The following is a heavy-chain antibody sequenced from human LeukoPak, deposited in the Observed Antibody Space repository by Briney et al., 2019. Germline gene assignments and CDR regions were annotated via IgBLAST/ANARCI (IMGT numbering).Heavy chain of an antibody. V-gene: IGHV3-33*01. J-gene: IGHJ5*02. D-gene: IGHD4-17*01. CDR2: IWYDGSNK. CDR3: AREKVTTWFDP. Sequence: PPERSLRLSCAASGFTFSSYGMHWVRQAPGKGLEWVAVIWYDGSNKNYADSVKGRFTISRDNSKNTLYLQMNSLRAEDTAVYYCAREKVTTWFDPWGQGTLVTVSS. CDR1: GFTFSSYG.